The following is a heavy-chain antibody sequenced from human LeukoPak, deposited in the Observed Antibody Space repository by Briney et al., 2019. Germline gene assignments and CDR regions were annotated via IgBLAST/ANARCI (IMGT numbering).Heavy chain of an antibody. CDR2: IKQDGNEK. CDR3: AREGTYGSGSYYWAFDI. Sequence: GGSLRLSCAASGFTFRTYWMSWVRQAPGKGLEWVANIKQDGNEKYYVDSVKGRFTISRDNAKNSLDLQMNSLRAEDTAVYYCAREGTYGSGSYYWAFDIWGQGTMVTVSS. CDR1: GFTFRTYW. J-gene: IGHJ3*02. V-gene: IGHV3-7*01. D-gene: IGHD3-10*01.